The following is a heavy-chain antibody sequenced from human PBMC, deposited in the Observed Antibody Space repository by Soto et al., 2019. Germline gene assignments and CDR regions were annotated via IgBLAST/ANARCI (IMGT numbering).Heavy chain of an antibody. V-gene: IGHV1-2*04. J-gene: IGHJ6*02. CDR1: GYSFTDYH. Sequence: ASVKVSCKASGYSFTDYHIHWVRQAPGQGLEWLGRINPKSGGTSTAQKFQGWVTMNRDKSISTVYMELTRLRSDDTAVYFCARGHSTDCSNGVCSFFYNHDMDVWGQGTTVAVSS. CDR3: ARGHSTDCSNGVCSFFYNHDMDV. CDR2: INPKSGGT. D-gene: IGHD2-8*01.